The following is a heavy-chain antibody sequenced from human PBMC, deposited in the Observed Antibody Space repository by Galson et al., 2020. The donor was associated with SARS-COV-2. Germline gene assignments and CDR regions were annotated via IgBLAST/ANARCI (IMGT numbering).Heavy chain of an antibody. D-gene: IGHD3-10*01. J-gene: IGHJ5*02. CDR1: GYTFTSYY. V-gene: IGHV1-46*01. CDR3: SGEIITMVRGSYNWFDP. CDR2: INPSGGST. Sequence: ASVKVSCKASGYTFTSYYMHWVRQAPAQGLEWMGIINPSGGSTSYAQKFQGRVTMTRDTSTRTVYMELSSLRSADTAVYYCSGEIITMVRGSYNWFDPWGQGTVVTVSS.